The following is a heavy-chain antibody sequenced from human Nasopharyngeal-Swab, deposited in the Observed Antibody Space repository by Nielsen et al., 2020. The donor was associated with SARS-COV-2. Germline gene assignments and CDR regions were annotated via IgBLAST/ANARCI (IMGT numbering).Heavy chain of an antibody. J-gene: IGHJ6*02. CDR1: GYTFTSYG. D-gene: IGHD3-3*01. CDR2: ISAYNGNT. CDR3: ARDTYDFWIELYYYYYYGMDV. V-gene: IGHV1-18*01. Sequence: ASVKVSCKASGYTFTSYGISWVRRAPGQGLEWMGWISAYNGNTNYAQKLQGRVTMTTDTSTSTAYMELRSLRSDDTAVYYCARDTYDFWIELYYYYYYGMDVWGQGTTVTVSS.